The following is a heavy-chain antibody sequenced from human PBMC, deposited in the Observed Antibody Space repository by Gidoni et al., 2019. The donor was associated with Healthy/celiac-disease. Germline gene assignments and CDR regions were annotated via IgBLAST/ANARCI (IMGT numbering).Heavy chain of an antibody. CDR1: GFTFDDYA. CDR3: AKDFGGGGDY. CDR2: ISWDGGRT. D-gene: IGHD2-15*01. J-gene: IGHJ4*02. Sequence: EVQLVESGVFVVQPWRSLILSCSASGFTFDDYAMHWVRQAPGKGLEWVSLISWDGGRTDYADSVKGRFTISRDNSKNSLYLQMNSLRAEDTALYYCAKDFGGGGDYWGQGTLVTVSS. V-gene: IGHV3-43D*04.